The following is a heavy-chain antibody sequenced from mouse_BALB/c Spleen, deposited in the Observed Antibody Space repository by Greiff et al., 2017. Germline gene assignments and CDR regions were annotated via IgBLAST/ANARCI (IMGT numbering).Heavy chain of an antibody. D-gene: IGHD4-1*02. CDR1: GFTFSSFG. J-gene: IGHJ3*01. V-gene: IGHV5-17*02. Sequence: EVNVVESGGGLVQPGGSRKLSCAASGFTFSSFGMHWVRQAPEKGLEWVAYISSGSSTIYYADTVKGRFTISRDNPKNTLFLQMTSLRSEDTAMYYCATTGTFSAWFAYWGQGTLATVSA. CDR3: ATTGTFSAWFAY. CDR2: ISSGSSTI.